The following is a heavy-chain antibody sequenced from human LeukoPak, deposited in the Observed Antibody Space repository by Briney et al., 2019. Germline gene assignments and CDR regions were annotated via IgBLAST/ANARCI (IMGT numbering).Heavy chain of an antibody. D-gene: IGHD3-10*01. CDR3: ARDPEGSGSYYNRWFDP. J-gene: IGHJ5*02. CDR1: GFTFSSHA. Sequence: GGSLRLSCAASGFTFSSHAMSWIRQAPGKGLEWVSYISSSSSYTNYADSVKGRFTISRDNAKNSLYLQMNSLRAEDTAVYYCARDPEGSGSYYNRWFDPWGQGTLVTVSS. V-gene: IGHV3-11*05. CDR2: ISSSSSYT.